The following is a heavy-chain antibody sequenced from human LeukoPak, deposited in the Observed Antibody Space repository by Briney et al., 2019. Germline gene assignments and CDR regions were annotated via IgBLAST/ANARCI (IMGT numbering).Heavy chain of an antibody. V-gene: IGHV1-8*01. D-gene: IGHD2-15*01. CDR1: GYTFTAYD. Sequence: ASVKVSCEASGYTFTAYDINWVRQATGQGLEWMGWMNPNSGNTGYAQKFQGSVTITRNTSISTAYMDFSNLRLEDTAVYYCARGKAGDSGGHRAFDIWGQGTMVTVSS. CDR3: ARGKAGDSGGHRAFDI. CDR2: MNPNSGNT. J-gene: IGHJ3*02.